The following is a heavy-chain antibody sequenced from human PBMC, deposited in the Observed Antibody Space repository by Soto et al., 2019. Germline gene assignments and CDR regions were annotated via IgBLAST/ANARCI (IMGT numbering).Heavy chain of an antibody. CDR2: IYPGDSDT. D-gene: IGHD3-10*01. CDR3: ARHQGVSVSYSQYYGMDV. J-gene: IGHJ6*02. V-gene: IGHV5-51*01. CDR1: GYSFTSYW. Sequence: PGESLKISCKGSGYSFTSYWIGWVRQMPGKGLEWMGIIYPGDSDTRYSPSFQGQVTISADKSISTAYLQWSSLKASDTAMYYCARHQGVSVSYSQYYGMDVWCQGTXVTVSS.